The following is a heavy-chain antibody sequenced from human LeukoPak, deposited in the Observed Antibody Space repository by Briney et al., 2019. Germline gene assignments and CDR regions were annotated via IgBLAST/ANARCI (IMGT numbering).Heavy chain of an antibody. V-gene: IGHV4-34*01. Sequence: KPSETLSLTCAVYGGSFSGYYWSWIRQPPGKGLEWIGEINHSGSTNYNPSLKSRVTISVDTSKNQFSLKLSPVTAADTAVYYCERADAGRWTRYYYYGMDVWGQGTTVTVSS. CDR1: GGSFSGYY. D-gene: IGHD5-24*01. CDR3: ERADAGRWTRYYYYGMDV. J-gene: IGHJ6*02. CDR2: INHSGST.